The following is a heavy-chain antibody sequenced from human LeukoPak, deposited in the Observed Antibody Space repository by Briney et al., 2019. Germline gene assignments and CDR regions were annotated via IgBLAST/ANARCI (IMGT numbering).Heavy chain of an antibody. J-gene: IGHJ4*02. CDR1: GFTFSNYA. D-gene: IGHD3-10*01. Sequence: PGGSLRLSCAASGFTFSNYAMSWVRQAPGKGLEWVSAISGSGGSTYYADSVKGRFTISRDNSKNTLYPQMNSLRAEDTAVYYCAKEAPFAMVRGVTGNYWGQGTLVTVSS. V-gene: IGHV3-23*01. CDR3: AKEAPFAMVRGVTGNY. CDR2: ISGSGGST.